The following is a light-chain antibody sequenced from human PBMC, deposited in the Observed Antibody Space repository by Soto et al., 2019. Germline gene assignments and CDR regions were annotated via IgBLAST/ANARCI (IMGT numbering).Light chain of an antibody. CDR1: SSDVGSYNL. V-gene: IGLV2-23*01. J-gene: IGLJ2*01. Sequence: QSALTQPASVSGSPGQSITISCTGTSSDVGSYNLVSWYQQHPGKAPKLMIYEGSKRPSGVSNRFSGYKSGNTASLTISGLQAEDEADYYCCSYAGSSTPVVFGGGTKLTV. CDR2: EGS. CDR3: CSYAGSSTPVV.